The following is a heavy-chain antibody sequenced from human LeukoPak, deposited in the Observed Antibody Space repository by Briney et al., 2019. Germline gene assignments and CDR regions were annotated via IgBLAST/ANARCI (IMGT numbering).Heavy chain of an antibody. D-gene: IGHD3-16*01. CDR2: INHSGST. CDR1: GGSFSGYY. CDR3: ARTGFGVFLDVFDI. Sequence: SETLSLTCAVYGGSFSGYYWSWIRQPPGKGLEWIGEINHSGSTNYNPSLKSRVTISVDTSKNQFSLKLSSVTAADTAVYYCARTGFGVFLDVFDIWGKGKMVTVFS. V-gene: IGHV4-34*01. J-gene: IGHJ3*02.